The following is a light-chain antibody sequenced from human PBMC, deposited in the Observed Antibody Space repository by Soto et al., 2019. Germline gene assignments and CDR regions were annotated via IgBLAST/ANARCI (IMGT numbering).Light chain of an antibody. Sequence: QSVLTQPASVSGSPGQSITISCTGTSSDVGAYNYDSWYQQYPGEAPRVIIYDVSHRPAGVSNRFSGSKSGITASLTISGLQTQDEADYYCSSYTSATTYVFGTGTKVTVL. J-gene: IGLJ1*01. V-gene: IGLV2-14*01. CDR1: SSDVGAYNY. CDR3: SSYTSATTYV. CDR2: DVS.